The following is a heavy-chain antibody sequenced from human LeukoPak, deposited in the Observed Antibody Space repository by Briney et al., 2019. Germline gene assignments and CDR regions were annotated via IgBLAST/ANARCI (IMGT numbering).Heavy chain of an antibody. CDR2: INPNSGGT. J-gene: IGHJ5*01. D-gene: IGHD6-13*01. Sequence: ASVKVSCKASGYTFTGYYMHWVRQAPGQGLEWMGWINPNSGGTNYAQKFQGRVTMTRDTSVSTAYMELSRLRSDDTAVYYCARGWYSSSWYGSWGQGTLATVSS. CDR3: ARGWYSSSWYGS. V-gene: IGHV1-2*02. CDR1: GYTFTGYY.